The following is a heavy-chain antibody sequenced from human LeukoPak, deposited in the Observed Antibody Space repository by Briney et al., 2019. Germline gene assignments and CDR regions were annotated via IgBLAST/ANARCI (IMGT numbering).Heavy chain of an antibody. CDR3: TRESGAFSPFGF. V-gene: IGHV4-4*02. CDR2: VHLSGAT. Sequence: PSETLSLTCAVSGGSITTTNWWSWVRQPPGKGLEWIGEVHLSGATNYNPSLASRVSMSIDKSKNHLSLEVTSVTAADTAIYYCTRESGAFSPFGFWGQGTLLTVSS. CDR1: GGSITTTNW. D-gene: IGHD1-26*01. J-gene: IGHJ4*02.